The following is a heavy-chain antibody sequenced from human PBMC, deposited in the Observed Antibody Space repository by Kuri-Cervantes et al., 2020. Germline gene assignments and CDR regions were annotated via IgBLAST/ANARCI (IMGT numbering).Heavy chain of an antibody. Sequence: ASVKVSCKASGYTFTGYYMHWVRQAPGQGLEWMGWINPNSGGTNYAQKFQGRVTMTRDMSISTAYMELSRLRSDDTAVYYCARATKWGYWYDSSGYYFDWWGQGTLVTVSS. J-gene: IGHJ4*02. V-gene: IGHV1-2*02. CDR2: INPNSGGT. CDR3: ARATKWGYWYDSSGYYFDW. CDR1: GYTFTGYY. D-gene: IGHD3-22*01.